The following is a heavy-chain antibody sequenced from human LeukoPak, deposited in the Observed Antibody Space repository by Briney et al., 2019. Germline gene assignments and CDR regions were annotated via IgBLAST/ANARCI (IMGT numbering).Heavy chain of an antibody. V-gene: IGHV4-39*07. CDR2: IYYSGST. Sequence: SETLSLTCTVSGGSISSSSYYWGWIRQPPGKGLEWIGSIYYSGSTYYNPSLKSRVTISVDTSKNQFSLKLTSVTAADTAVYYCARPSGGTPFKRFDYWGEGTLVTVSS. CDR1: GGSISSSSYY. CDR3: ARPSGGTPFKRFDY. D-gene: IGHD1-14*01. J-gene: IGHJ4*02.